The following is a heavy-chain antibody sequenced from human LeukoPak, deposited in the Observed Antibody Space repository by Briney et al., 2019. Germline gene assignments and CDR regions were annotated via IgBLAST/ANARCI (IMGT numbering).Heavy chain of an antibody. CDR2: INPSGGST. V-gene: IGHV1-46*01. J-gene: IGHJ4*02. CDR3: AREGVGYYYFDY. D-gene: IGHD3-22*01. CDR1: GDTFTSYY. Sequence: ASVKVSCKASGDTFTSYYMHWVRQAPGQGLEWMGIINPSGGSTSYAQKLQGRVTMTTDTSTSTAYMELRSLRSDDTAVYYCAREGVGYYYFDYWGQGTLVTVSS.